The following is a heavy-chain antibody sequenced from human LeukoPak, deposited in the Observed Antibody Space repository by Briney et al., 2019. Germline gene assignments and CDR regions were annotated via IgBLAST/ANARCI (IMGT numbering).Heavy chain of an antibody. CDR3: AITPYYYGSGSYWNWFDP. V-gene: IGHV4-61*02. CDR1: GGSISSGSYY. J-gene: IGHJ5*02. Sequence: TSETLSLTCTVSGGSISSGSYYWSWIRQPAGKGLEWIGRIYTSGSTNHNPSLKSRVTISVDTSKNQFSLKLSSVTAADTAVYYCAITPYYYGSGSYWNWFDPWGQGTLVTVSS. D-gene: IGHD3-10*01. CDR2: IYTSGST.